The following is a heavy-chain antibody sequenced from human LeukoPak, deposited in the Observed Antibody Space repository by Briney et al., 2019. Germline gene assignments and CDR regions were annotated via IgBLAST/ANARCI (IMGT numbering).Heavy chain of an antibody. D-gene: IGHD2-21*02. CDR3: ATRVYCGGDCYSSHGMDV. CDR2: INNSGITI. V-gene: IGHV3-11*01. CDR1: GFTFSDYY. Sequence: PGGSLRLSCAASGFTFSDYYMSWIRQAPGKGLEWVSYINNSGITIYYADSVKGRFTISRDNAKNSLYLQMNSLGPEDTAVYYCATRVYCGGDCYSSHGMDVWGPGTTVTVSS. J-gene: IGHJ6*02.